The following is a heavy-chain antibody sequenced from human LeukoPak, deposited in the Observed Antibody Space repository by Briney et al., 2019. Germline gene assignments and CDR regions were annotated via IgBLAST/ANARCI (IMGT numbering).Heavy chain of an antibody. CDR1: GFTFDDYA. CDR3: AKAQQRYCSSTSCYGFDP. Sequence: HPGGSLRLSCAASGFTFDDYAMHWVRQAPGKGLEWVSGISWNSGSIGYADSVKGRFTISRDNAKNSLYLQMNSLRAEDTALYYCAKAQQRYCSSTSCYGFDPWGQGTLVTVSS. J-gene: IGHJ5*02. V-gene: IGHV3-9*01. CDR2: ISWNSGSI. D-gene: IGHD2-2*01.